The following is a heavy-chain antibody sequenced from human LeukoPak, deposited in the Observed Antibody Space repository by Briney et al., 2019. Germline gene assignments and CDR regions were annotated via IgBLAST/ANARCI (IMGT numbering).Heavy chain of an antibody. Sequence: PGRSLRLSCAASGFTFSSYAMHWVRQAPGKGLEWVAVISSDASNEYYADSVKGRFTISRDNSKNTLYLQMNSLRAEDTAVYYCATRGGISNQRLISPGGTFYFDFWGQGTLVTVSS. V-gene: IGHV3-30-3*01. CDR3: ATRGGISNQRLISPGGTFYFDF. D-gene: IGHD6-25*01. J-gene: IGHJ4*02. CDR2: ISSDASNE. CDR1: GFTFSSYA.